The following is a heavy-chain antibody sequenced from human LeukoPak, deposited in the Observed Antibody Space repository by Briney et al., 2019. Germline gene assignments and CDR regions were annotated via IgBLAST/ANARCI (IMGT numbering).Heavy chain of an antibody. Sequence: GGSLRLSCAASGFTFSSYAMSWVRQAPGKGLEWVSAISGNGGSTYYADSVKGRFTISRDNSKNTLYLQMNSLRAEDTAVYYCASLGYCSSTSCSYYYYGMDVWGKGTTVTVSS. D-gene: IGHD2-2*01. CDR2: ISGNGGST. CDR3: ASLGYCSSTSCSYYYYGMDV. CDR1: GFTFSSYA. J-gene: IGHJ6*04. V-gene: IGHV3-23*01.